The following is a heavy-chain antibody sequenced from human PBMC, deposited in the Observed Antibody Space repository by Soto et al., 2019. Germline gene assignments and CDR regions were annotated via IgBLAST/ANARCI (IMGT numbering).Heavy chain of an antibody. CDR3: AASGGGIYYYYGMDV. CDR2: IVVGSGNT. J-gene: IGHJ6*02. V-gene: IGHV1-58*02. CDR1: GFTFTSSA. D-gene: IGHD2-15*01. Sequence: QMQLVQSGPEVKKPGTSVKVSCKASGFTFTSSAMQWVRQARGQRLEWIGWIVVGSGNTNYAQKFQERVTITRDMSTSRAYMELSSMRSEDTAVYYYAASGGGIYYYYGMDVWGQGTTVTVSS.